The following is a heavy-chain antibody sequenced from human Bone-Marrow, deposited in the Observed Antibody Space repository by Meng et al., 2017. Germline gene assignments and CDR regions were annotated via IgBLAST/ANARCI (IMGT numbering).Heavy chain of an antibody. Sequence: SETLSLTCAVYGGSFSGYYWSWIRQPPGKGLEWIGEINHSGSTNYNPSLKSRVTISVDTSKNQFSLKLSSVTAADTAVYYCARVRGGGYNVFRPYYFDYWGQGTLVTGYS. J-gene: IGHJ4*02. CDR1: GGSFSGYY. D-gene: IGHD5-24*01. CDR2: INHSGST. CDR3: ARVRGGGYNVFRPYYFDY. V-gene: IGHV4-34*01.